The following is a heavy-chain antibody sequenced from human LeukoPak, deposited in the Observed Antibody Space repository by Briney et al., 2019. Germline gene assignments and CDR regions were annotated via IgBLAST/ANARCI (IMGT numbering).Heavy chain of an antibody. V-gene: IGHV3-48*01. Sequence: GGSLRLSCAASGFTFSSYSMTWVRQAPGKGLEWVSYISSSSTIYYADSVKGRFTISRDNAKNSLYLQMNSLRAGDTAVYYCARDIVLLDYWGQGTLVTVPS. CDR2: ISSSSTI. CDR3: ARDIVLLDY. D-gene: IGHD3-10*01. J-gene: IGHJ4*02. CDR1: GFTFSSYS.